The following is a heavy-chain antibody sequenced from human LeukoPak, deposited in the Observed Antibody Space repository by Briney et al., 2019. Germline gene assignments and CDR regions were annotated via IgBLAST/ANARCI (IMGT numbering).Heavy chain of an antibody. CDR3: AKPFPGHYDTSTGYYAPPDY. J-gene: IGHJ4*02. Sequence: GGSLRLSCAGSGFTFRSYAMSWVRQAPGKGLEWVSGISGSGGSTYYADSVKGRFTISRDNSKNTLFLQMNSLRAEDTAVYHCAKPFPGHYDTSTGYYAPPDYWGQGTLVTVSS. D-gene: IGHD3-9*01. V-gene: IGHV3-23*01. CDR2: ISGSGGST. CDR1: GFTFRSYA.